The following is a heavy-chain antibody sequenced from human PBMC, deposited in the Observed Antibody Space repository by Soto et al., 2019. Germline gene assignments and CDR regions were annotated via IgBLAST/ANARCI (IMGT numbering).Heavy chain of an antibody. D-gene: IGHD1-26*01. J-gene: IGHJ4*02. CDR3: ARGQVGAILHPLYY. V-gene: IGHV3-33*01. CDR1: GFTFSSYG. CDR2: IWYDGSNK. Sequence: QVQLVESGGGVVQPGRSLRLSCAASGFTFSSYGMHWVRQAPGKGLEWVAVIWYDGSNKYYADSVKGRFTISRDNSKNTLYLQMNSLRAEDTAVYYCARGQVGAILHPLYYWGQGTLVTVSS.